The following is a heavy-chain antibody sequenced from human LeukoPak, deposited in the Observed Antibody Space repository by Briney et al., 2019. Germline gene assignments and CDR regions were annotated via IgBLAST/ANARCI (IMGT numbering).Heavy chain of an antibody. Sequence: EASVKVSCKASGGTFSSYAISWVRQAPGQGLEWMGGIIPIFGTANYAQKFQGRVTITADESTSTAYMELSSLRSEDTAVYYCARDGRDGYLGFDYWGQGTLVTVSS. CDR2: IIPIFGTA. CDR3: ARDGRDGYLGFDY. D-gene: IGHD5-24*01. CDR1: GGTFSSYA. V-gene: IGHV1-69*13. J-gene: IGHJ4*02.